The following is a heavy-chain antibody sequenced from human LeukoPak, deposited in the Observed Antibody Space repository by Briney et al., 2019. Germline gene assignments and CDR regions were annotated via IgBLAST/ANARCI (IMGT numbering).Heavy chain of an antibody. V-gene: IGHV4-34*01. CDR3: AREYDTSSTAFDI. J-gene: IGHJ3*02. Sequence: SDTLSLTCGVYGWPFSGYYWSWIRQPPGKGLEWIGEISHRGNTNYNPSLKSRVTISLDTSKKQFSLKVTSVTAADTAVYYCAREYDTSSTAFDIWGQGTMVTVSS. D-gene: IGHD3-16*01. CDR1: GWPFSGYY. CDR2: ISHRGNT.